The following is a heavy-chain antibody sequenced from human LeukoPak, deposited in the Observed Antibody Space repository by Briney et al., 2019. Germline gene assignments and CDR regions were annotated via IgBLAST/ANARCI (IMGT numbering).Heavy chain of an antibody. V-gene: IGHV3-23*01. CDR2: ISGSGGIT. D-gene: IGHD3-22*01. CDR3: AKGTFYYDSSAFFDY. CDR1: GFTFNSSA. J-gene: IGHJ4*02. Sequence: GGSLRLSCAASGFTFNSSAMSWVRQAPGKGLEWVSAISGSGGITYYADSVRGRFTISRDNSKNTLYLQLNGLRAEDTAVYYCAKGTFYYDSSAFFDYWGQGTLVTVSS.